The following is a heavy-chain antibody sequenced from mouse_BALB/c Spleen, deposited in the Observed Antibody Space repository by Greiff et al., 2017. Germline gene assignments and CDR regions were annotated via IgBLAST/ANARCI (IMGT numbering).Heavy chain of an antibody. J-gene: IGHJ2*01. CDR2: IDPETGGT. Sequence: QVQLKQSGAELVRPGASVTLSCKASGYTFTDYEMHWVKQTPVHGLEWIGAIDPETGGTAYNQKFKGKATLTADKSSSTAYMELRSLTSEDSAVYYCTRSYDYDGEGDYWGQGTTLTVSS. CDR3: TRSYDYDGEGDY. D-gene: IGHD2-4*01. CDR1: GYTFTDYE. V-gene: IGHV1-15*01.